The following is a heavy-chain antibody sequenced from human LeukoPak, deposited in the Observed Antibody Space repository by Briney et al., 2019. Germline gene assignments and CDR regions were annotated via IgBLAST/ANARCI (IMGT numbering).Heavy chain of an antibody. CDR1: GFTFSSYG. Sequence: GGSLRLSCAASGFTFSSYGMHWVRQAPGKGLEWVAVISYDGSNKYYADSVKGRFTISRDNSKNMLYLQMNSLRAEDTAVYYCVKSTGWYSSDWYLIDWGQGTLVTVSS. V-gene: IGHV3-30*18. J-gene: IGHJ4*02. D-gene: IGHD6-19*01. CDR2: ISYDGSNK. CDR3: VKSTGWYSSDWYLID.